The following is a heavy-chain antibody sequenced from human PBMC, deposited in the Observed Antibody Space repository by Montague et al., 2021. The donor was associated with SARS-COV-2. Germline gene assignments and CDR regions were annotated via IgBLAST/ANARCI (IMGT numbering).Heavy chain of an antibody. CDR1: GFTFSRYW. D-gene: IGHD5-12*01. CDR2: INTDGRTT. CDR3: ARVTGYDLYWYFDF. Sequence: SLRLSCAASGFTFSRYWMHWVRQTPGKGLVWVSRINTDGRTTTYADSVEGRFTISRDNAKGTLNLQMTSLRAEDTAVYYCARVTGYDLYWYFDFWGRGTLVTVSS. J-gene: IGHJ2*01. V-gene: IGHV3-74*01.